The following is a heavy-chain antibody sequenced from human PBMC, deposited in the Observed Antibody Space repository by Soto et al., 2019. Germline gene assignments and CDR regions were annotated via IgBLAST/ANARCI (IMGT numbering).Heavy chain of an antibody. CDR3: AKDRSYSSSWNYFDS. J-gene: IGHJ4*02. CDR2: INWNSGNV. V-gene: IGHV3-9*01. CDR1: GFTFDNYA. Sequence: GGSLRLSCAASGFTFDNYAMHWVRQVPGKGLEWVSSINWNSGNVAYADSVKGRFTISRDNPKNSLYLQMNSLRTEDTALYYCAKDRSYSSSWNYFDSWGQGTLVTSPQ. D-gene: IGHD3-22*01.